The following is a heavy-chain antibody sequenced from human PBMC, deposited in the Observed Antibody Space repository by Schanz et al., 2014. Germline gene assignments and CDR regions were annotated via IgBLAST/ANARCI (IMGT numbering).Heavy chain of an antibody. V-gene: IGHV3-NL1*01. CDR1: GFTFSSYG. Sequence: VQLVESGGGVVQPGRSLRLSCAASGFTFSSYGMHWVRQAPGKGLVWVSRIKSDGSSTSYADSVKGRFTISRDNSKNTLYLQMNSLRAEDTAVYYCAKDAENTAMITDYFDYWGQGTLVTVSS. D-gene: IGHD5-18*01. CDR2: IKSDGSST. J-gene: IGHJ4*02. CDR3: AKDAENTAMITDYFDY.